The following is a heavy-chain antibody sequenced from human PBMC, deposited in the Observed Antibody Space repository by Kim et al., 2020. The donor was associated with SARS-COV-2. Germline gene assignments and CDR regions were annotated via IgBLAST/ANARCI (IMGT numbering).Heavy chain of an antibody. Sequence: SVKVSCKASGGSFSNYGFSWVRQAPGQGLEWMGGIIPIFRTIKYSEKFEARVTISADEATRTVYMELTGLTSEDTAIYYCARSADRASFNWFDPWGQGTLVTVSS. CDR1: GGSFSNYG. J-gene: IGHJ5*02. V-gene: IGHV1-69*13. CDR3: ARSADRASFNWFDP. CDR2: IIPIFRTI. D-gene: IGHD1-26*01.